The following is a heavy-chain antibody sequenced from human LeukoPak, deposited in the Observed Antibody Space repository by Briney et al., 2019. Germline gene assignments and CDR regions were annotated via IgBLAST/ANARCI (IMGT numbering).Heavy chain of an antibody. Sequence: SETLSLTCTVSGGSISSYYWSWIRQPPGKGLEWIGYIYYSGSTNYNPSLKSRVTISVDTSKNQFSLKLSSVTAADTAVYYCARSGSYSLYGMDVRGQGTTVTVSS. CDR3: ARSGSYSLYGMDV. CDR1: GGSISSYY. CDR2: IYYSGST. D-gene: IGHD1-26*01. V-gene: IGHV4-59*01. J-gene: IGHJ6*02.